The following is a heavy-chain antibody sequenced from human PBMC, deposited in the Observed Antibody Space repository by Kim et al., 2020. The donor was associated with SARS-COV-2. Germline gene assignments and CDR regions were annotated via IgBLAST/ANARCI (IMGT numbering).Heavy chain of an antibody. CDR3: ARVVISGDFGARFDP. CDR1: GFTLNNYG. Sequence: GGSLRLSCVTSGFTLNNYGMAWVRQAPGRGLEWVSFVTSGGAITYYADSLKGRLTVSRDNADNSLYLRISDLRAEDTAIYYCARVVISGDFGARFDPWG. J-gene: IGHJ5*02. CDR2: VTSGGAIT. D-gene: IGHD4-17*01. V-gene: IGHV3-21*04.